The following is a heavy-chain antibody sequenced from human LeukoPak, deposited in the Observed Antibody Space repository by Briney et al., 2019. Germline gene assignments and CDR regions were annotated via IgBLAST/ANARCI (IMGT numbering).Heavy chain of an antibody. CDR1: GFTFSSYW. J-gene: IGHJ6*02. CDR3: ARDYMVRGMDV. CDR2: IYSNNST. D-gene: IGHD3-10*01. V-gene: IGHV3-53*05. Sequence: GGSLRLSCAASGFTFSSYWMSWVRQAPGKGLEWVAVIYSNNSTYYADSVKGRFTIFRDSSRNTLLLQMSSLRREDTAIYYCARDYMVRGMDVWGQGTTVTVSS.